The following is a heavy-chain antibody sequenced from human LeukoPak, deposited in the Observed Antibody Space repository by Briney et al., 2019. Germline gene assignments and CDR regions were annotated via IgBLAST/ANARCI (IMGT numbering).Heavy chain of an antibody. Sequence: GRSLRLSCAASGFTFDDYAMHWVRQAPGKGLEWVSGISWNSGSIGYADSVKGRFTISRDNAKNSLYLQMNSLRAEDTALYYCAKDMGSVLRYFDWPADYGMDVWGQGTTVTVSS. J-gene: IGHJ6*02. CDR2: ISWNSGSI. V-gene: IGHV3-9*01. D-gene: IGHD3-9*01. CDR1: GFTFDDYA. CDR3: AKDMGSVLRYFDWPADYGMDV.